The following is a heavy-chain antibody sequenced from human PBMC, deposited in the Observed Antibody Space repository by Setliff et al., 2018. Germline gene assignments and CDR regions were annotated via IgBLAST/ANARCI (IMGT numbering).Heavy chain of an antibody. V-gene: IGHV4-4*02. J-gene: IGHJ3*02. CDR1: GGSITSSTW. CDR2: IYHTEST. CDR3: ARTPRGGNSAFDI. Sequence: SETLSLICAVSGGSITSSTWWSWVRQPPEKGLEWIGEIYHTESTNYNSSLNSRVTMLVDKSKNQFSLKLTSVTAADTAVYYCARTPRGGNSAFDIWGPGTMVTVSS. D-gene: IGHD2-21*02.